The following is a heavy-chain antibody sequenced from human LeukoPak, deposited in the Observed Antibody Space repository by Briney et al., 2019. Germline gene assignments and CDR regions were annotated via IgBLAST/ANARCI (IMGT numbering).Heavy chain of an antibody. CDR2: ISCDGSNK. CDR3: AREFLEWLHPDYYYYGMDV. V-gene: IGHV3-30-3*01. D-gene: IGHD3-3*01. CDR1: GFTFSSYA. J-gene: IGHJ6*02. Sequence: GGSLRLSCAASGFTFSSYAMHWVRQAPGKGLEWVAVISCDGSNKYYADSVKGRFTISRDNSKNTLYLQMNSLRAEDTAVYYCAREFLEWLHPDYYYYGMDVWGQGTTVTVSS.